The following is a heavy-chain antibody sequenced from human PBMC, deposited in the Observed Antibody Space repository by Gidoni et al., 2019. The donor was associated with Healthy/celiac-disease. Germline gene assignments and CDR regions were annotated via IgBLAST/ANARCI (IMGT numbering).Heavy chain of an antibody. V-gene: IGHV3-30*18. Sequence: QVQLVESGGGVVQPVRSLRLSCAASGFTFSSYGMHWVRQAPGKGLEWVAVISYDGSNKYYADSVKGRFTISRDNSKNTLYLQMNSLRAEDTAVYYCAKELLYCGGDCYSGMDYWGQGTLVTVSS. J-gene: IGHJ4*02. CDR1: GFTFSSYG. CDR2: ISYDGSNK. D-gene: IGHD2-21*02. CDR3: AKELLYCGGDCYSGMDY.